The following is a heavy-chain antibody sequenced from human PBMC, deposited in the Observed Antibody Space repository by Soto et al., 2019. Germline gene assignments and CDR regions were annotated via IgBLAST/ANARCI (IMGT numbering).Heavy chain of an antibody. J-gene: IGHJ3*02. D-gene: IGHD1-26*01. CDR1: GFTFISYA. CDR2: ISYDGSNK. V-gene: IGHV3-30-3*01. Sequence: GGSLRLSCAASGFTFISYAMHWVRQAPGKGLVWVAVISYDGSNKYYADSVKGRFTISRDNSKNTLYLQMNSPRAEDTAVYYCARVFYRAFDIWGQGTMVTVSS. CDR3: ARVFYRAFDI.